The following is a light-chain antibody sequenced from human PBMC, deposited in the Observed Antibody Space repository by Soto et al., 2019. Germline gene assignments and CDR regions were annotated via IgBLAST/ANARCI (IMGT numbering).Light chain of an antibody. J-gene: IGLJ1*01. Sequence: LTQPAYGYGSPGESLTITNTRTSSDVGGYNYVSWYQQHPGKAPKFMIYDVSNRPSGVSDRFSGSKSGNTASLTISGLQAEDEADYYCSSHTSSSTEVFGTGTKVTVL. CDR3: SSHTSSSTEV. CDR2: DVS. V-gene: IGLV2-14*01. CDR1: SSDVGGYNY.